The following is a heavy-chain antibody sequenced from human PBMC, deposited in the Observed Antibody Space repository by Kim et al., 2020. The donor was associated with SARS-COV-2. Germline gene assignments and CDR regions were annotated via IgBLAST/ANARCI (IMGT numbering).Heavy chain of an antibody. J-gene: IGHJ3*01. CDR2: INPVDSET. D-gene: IGHD2-2*01. CDR1: GYTFGNNW. V-gene: IGHV5-51*01. CDR3: ARHEGDIVVVPTAPGAFRV. Sequence: GESLKISCEGSGYTFGNNWIAWVRQTPGKGLEWVGIINPVDSETRYSPSFQGQVTISTDKSIGAAYLHWNSLKASDTATYYCARHEGDIVVVPTAPGAFRVWGQGTMVTVSA.